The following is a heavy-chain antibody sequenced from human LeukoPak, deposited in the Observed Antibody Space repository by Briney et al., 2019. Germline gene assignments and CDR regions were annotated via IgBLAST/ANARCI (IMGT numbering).Heavy chain of an antibody. V-gene: IGHV3-30*18. CDR1: GFTFSRYG. CDR2: ISYDGSNK. D-gene: IGHD6-13*01. Sequence: GRSLRLSCAASGFTFSRYGMHWVRQTPGKGLEWVAVISYDGSNKYYGDSVKGRFTISRDNSKNTLYLQMNSLRAEDTAVYYCAKNRDGYSSSWLSGMDVWGQGTTVTVSS. J-gene: IGHJ6*02. CDR3: AKNRDGYSSSWLSGMDV.